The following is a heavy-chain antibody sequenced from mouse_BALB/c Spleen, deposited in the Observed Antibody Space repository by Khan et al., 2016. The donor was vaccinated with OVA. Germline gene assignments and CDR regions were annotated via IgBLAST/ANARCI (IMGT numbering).Heavy chain of an antibody. V-gene: IGHV9-3-1*01. Sequence: LKQSGETVKISCKASGYIFTNYGMTWVKQAPGKGLKWMGWINTYTGEPTYADDFKGRFAFSLETSANTAYLQINNLTNEDTATYFCARTLYGSGYDYAMDYWGQGTSVTVSS. J-gene: IGHJ4*01. CDR3: ARTLYGSGYDYAMDY. D-gene: IGHD1-1*01. CDR2: INTYTGEP. CDR1: GYIFTNYG.